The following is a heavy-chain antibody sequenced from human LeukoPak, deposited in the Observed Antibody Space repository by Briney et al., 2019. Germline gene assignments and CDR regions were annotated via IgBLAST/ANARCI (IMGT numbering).Heavy chain of an antibody. D-gene: IGHD3-10*01. CDR1: GFTFSSYA. CDR3: ARGGGLFDY. Sequence: PGGSLRLSCAASGFTFSSYAMSWVRQAPGKGLEWIGYIYFTGGTNYNPSLKSRVTMSIDTSKNQFSLKLNSVTAADTAFYYCARGGGLFDYWGQGSLVTVSS. CDR2: IYFTGGT. V-gene: IGHV4-59*01. J-gene: IGHJ4*02.